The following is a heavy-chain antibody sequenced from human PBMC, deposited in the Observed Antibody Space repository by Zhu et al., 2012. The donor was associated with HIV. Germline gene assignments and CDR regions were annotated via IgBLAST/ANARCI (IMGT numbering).Heavy chain of an antibody. CDR3: ASHRPHFAS. D-gene: IGHD6-6*01. V-gene: IGHV4-34*02. CDR2: INHRGST. Sequence: QVQLEQWGAGLLKPSETLSLTCAVYGGSFNDYYWSWIRQSPERGLEWIGEINHRGSTTYPASLKSRLTISVDTSKSQFSLKLKSVTVADSGIYYCASHRPHFASWGRGTLVSVSS. J-gene: IGHJ4*02. CDR1: GGSFNDYY.